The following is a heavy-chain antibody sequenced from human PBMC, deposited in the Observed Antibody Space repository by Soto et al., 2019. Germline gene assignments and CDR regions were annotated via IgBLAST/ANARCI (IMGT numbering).Heavy chain of an antibody. Sequence: EVQLVESGGGLVQPGESLRLSCAASGFTFTSYWMHWVRQAPGKGLVWVSRINPDESSISYADSVKGRFTISRDNAKNTLYLQMSSLRAEDTAVYYCARVLSGYYYMDVWGKGTTGTVSS. J-gene: IGHJ6*03. D-gene: IGHD6-25*01. CDR1: GFTFTSYW. CDR2: INPDESSI. V-gene: IGHV3-74*01. CDR3: ARVLSGYYYMDV.